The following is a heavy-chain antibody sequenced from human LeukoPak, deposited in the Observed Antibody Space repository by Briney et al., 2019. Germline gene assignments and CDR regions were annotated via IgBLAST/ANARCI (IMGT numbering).Heavy chain of an antibody. CDR2: INAGNGNT. V-gene: IGHV1-3*01. CDR3: ARDQVYDYVWGSYPLDY. J-gene: IGHJ4*02. D-gene: IGHD3-16*02. CDR1: GYTFTSYA. Sequence: GASVKVSCKASGYTFTSYAMHWVRQAPGQRLEWMGWINAGNGNTKYSQKFQGRVTITRDTSASTAYMELSSLRSEDTAVYYCARDQVYDYVWGSYPLDYWGQGTLVTVSS.